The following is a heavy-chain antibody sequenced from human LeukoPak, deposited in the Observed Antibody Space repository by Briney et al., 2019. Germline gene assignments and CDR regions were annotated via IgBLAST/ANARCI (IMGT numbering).Heavy chain of an antibody. V-gene: IGHV1-3*01. CDR1: GYTFSSYA. D-gene: IGHD5-24*01. J-gene: IGHJ3*02. CDR2: INVGNGNT. Sequence: ASVKVSCKASGYTFSSYAMHWVRQAPGQRLEWMGWINVGNGNTKSSQKFQGRVTITRDTSASTAYMELSRLRSDDTAVYYCARGEMATLDAFDIWGQGTMVTVSS. CDR3: ARGEMATLDAFDI.